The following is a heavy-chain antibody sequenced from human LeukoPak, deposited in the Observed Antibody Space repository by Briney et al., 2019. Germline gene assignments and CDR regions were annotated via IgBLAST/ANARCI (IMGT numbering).Heavy chain of an antibody. CDR3: ARVIGSYSDSAY. D-gene: IGHD1-26*01. J-gene: IGHJ4*02. Sequence: GGSLRLSCAASGFTFSSFSMNWVRQAPGKGLEWISYITSSSSSTYYADSVKGRSTISRDNAKNSLYLQMNSLRAEDTAVYYCARVIGSYSDSAYWGQGTLVTVSS. CDR2: ITSSSSST. CDR1: GFTFSSFS. V-gene: IGHV3-48*04.